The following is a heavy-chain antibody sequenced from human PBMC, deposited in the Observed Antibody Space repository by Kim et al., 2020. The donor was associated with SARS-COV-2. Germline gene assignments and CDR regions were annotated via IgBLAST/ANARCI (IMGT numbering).Heavy chain of an antibody. CDR3: ARDRDYGAGMSSSDV. CDR1: GGSITNYY. D-gene: IGHD3-10*01. CDR2: IYSTGIT. J-gene: IGHJ6*01. V-gene: IGHV4-59*13. Sequence: SETLSLTCSVSGGSITNYYWSWIRQPPGKGLEWIGYIYSTGITDYNPSLRSRLTISVDTSNNQFSLRLSSVIAADTAVYYCARDRDYGAGMSSSDVWGQG.